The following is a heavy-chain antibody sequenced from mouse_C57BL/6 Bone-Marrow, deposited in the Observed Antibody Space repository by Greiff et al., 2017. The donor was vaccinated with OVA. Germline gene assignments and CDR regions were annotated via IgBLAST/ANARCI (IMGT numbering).Heavy chain of an antibody. CDR2: INPNNGGT. V-gene: IGHV1-26*01. Sequence: VQLQQSGPELVKPGASVKISCKASGYTFTDYYMNWVKQSHGKSLEWIGDINPNNGGTSYNQKFKGKATLTVDKSSSTAYMELRSLTSEDSAVYYCARIGYYAAYWGQGTLVTVSA. J-gene: IGHJ3*01. D-gene: IGHD2-3*01. CDR1: GYTFTDYY. CDR3: ARIGYYAAY.